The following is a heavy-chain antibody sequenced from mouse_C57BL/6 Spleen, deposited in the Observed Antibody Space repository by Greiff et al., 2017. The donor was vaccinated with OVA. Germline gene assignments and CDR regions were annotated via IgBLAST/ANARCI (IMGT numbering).Heavy chain of an antibody. D-gene: IGHD2-3*01. V-gene: IGHV5-9*01. CDR2: ISGGGGNT. CDR1: GFTFSSYT. J-gene: IGHJ2*01. Sequence: EVQLVESGGGLVKPGGSLKLSCAASGFTFSSYTMSWVRQTPEKRLEWVATISGGGGNTYYPDSVKGRFTISRDNAKNTLYLQMSSLRSEDTALYYCARQGWLDFDYWGQGTTLTVSS. CDR3: ARQGWLDFDY.